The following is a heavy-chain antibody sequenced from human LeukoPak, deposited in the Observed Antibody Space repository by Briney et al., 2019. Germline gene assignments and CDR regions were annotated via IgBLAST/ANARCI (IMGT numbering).Heavy chain of an antibody. CDR3: ARDRGRGATLDY. D-gene: IGHD1-26*01. Sequence: GGSLRLSCAASGFTFSSYWMSWVRQAPGKGLEWVANINQDGSEKNYVDSVKGRFTISRDNSKNTLYLQMNSLRAEDTAVYYCARDRGRGATLDYWGQGTLVTVSS. CDR1: GFTFSSYW. J-gene: IGHJ4*02. CDR2: INQDGSEK. V-gene: IGHV3-7*01.